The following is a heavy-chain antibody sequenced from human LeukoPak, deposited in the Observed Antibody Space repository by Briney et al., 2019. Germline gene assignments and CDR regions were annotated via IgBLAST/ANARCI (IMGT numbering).Heavy chain of an antibody. Sequence: SETLSLTCTVSGGSISSYYWSWIRQPPGKGLEWIGYFYYSGSTNYNPSLKSRVTISVDTSKNQFSLKLSSVTAADTAVYYCARERGYSGYDVVDYWGQGTLVTVSS. D-gene: IGHD5-12*01. CDR3: ARERGYSGYDVVDY. CDR1: GGSISSYY. V-gene: IGHV4-59*01. CDR2: FYYSGST. J-gene: IGHJ4*02.